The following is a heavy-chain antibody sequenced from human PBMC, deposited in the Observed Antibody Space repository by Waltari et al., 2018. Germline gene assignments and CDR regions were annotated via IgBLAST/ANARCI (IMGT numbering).Heavy chain of an antibody. CDR2: IFSGGNT. Sequence: EVQLVVSGGGLVQPGGSLRLSCAASGFTVGNNYMTWVRQAPGKGLEWVSIIFSGGNTYYADSGKGRFVISRDTSKNMVFLQVNSLMVEDTAVYYCATTVATMRRTYYYHGLDVWGQGTTVTVSS. D-gene: IGHD5-12*01. V-gene: IGHV3-66*01. CDR3: ATTVATMRRTYYYHGLDV. CDR1: GFTVGNNY. J-gene: IGHJ6*02.